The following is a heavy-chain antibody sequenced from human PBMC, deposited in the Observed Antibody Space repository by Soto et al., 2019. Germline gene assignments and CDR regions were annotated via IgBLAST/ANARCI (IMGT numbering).Heavy chain of an antibody. J-gene: IGHJ5*02. D-gene: IGHD3-3*01. V-gene: IGHV4-4*07. CDR3: ARGQRFSDWFDP. Sequence: PSETLSLTCSVSGGTISGYYWTWIRQPAGKGLEGIGRIYSSGNTKYNPSLQSRVTMSLDTSNNQFSLRLTSVTAADTAVYYCARGQRFSDWFDPWGQGTLVTVSS. CDR1: GGTISGYY. CDR2: IYSSGNT.